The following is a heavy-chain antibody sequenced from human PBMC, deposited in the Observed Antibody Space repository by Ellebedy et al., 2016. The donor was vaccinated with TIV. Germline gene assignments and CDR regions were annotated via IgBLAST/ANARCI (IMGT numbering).Heavy chain of an antibody. Sequence: GESLKISCAASGFTFRSYWMSWVRQAPGKGLEWVANIYQDGSEKYYVDSVKGRFTISRDNAKNSLYLQMNSLGVEDTAVCYCARRGSYGDYAVQINNWFDRWGQGTLVTVYS. CDR2: IYQDGSEK. J-gene: IGHJ5*02. CDR3: ARRGSYGDYAVQINNWFDR. D-gene: IGHD4-17*01. V-gene: IGHV3-7*01. CDR1: GFTFRSYW.